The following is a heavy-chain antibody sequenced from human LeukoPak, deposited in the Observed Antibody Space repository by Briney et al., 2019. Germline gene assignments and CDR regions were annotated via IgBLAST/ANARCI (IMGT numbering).Heavy chain of an antibody. CDR2: INPSGGST. D-gene: IGHD1-7*01. J-gene: IGHJ4*02. CDR1: GYTFTSYF. Sequence: ASVKVSCKASGYTFTSYFMHWVRQAPGQGLDWMGIINPSGGSTSYAQKFQGRVTMTRDTSTSTVYMELSSLRSEDTAVYYCAGFHDWNYAIDYWGQGTLVSVSS. V-gene: IGHV1-46*01. CDR3: AGFHDWNYAIDY.